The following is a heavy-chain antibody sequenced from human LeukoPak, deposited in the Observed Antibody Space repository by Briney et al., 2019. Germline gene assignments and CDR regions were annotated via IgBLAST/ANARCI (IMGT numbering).Heavy chain of an antibody. CDR1: GFTFSSYG. CDR3: AKNGPFIYDILTGYPSY. CDR2: ISYDGSNK. Sequence: GSLRLSCAASGFTFSSYGMHWVRQAPGKGLEGVAVISYDGSNKYYADSVKGRFTISRDNSKNTLYLQMNSLRAEDTAVYYCAKNGPFIYDILTGYPSYWGQGTLVTVSS. D-gene: IGHD3-9*01. J-gene: IGHJ4*02. V-gene: IGHV3-30*18.